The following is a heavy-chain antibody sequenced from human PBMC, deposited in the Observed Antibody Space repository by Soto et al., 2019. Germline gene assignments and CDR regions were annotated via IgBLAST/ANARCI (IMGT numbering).Heavy chain of an antibody. Sequence: GGSLRLSCAASGFTFSSYSMNWVRQAPGKGLEWVSSISSSSSYIYYADSVKGRFTISRDNAKNSLYLQMNSLRAEDTAVYYCARDLDTAMVTQHYYGMDVWGQGTTVTVSS. D-gene: IGHD5-18*01. J-gene: IGHJ6*02. CDR2: ISSSSSYI. CDR1: GFTFSSYS. CDR3: ARDLDTAMVTQHYYGMDV. V-gene: IGHV3-21*01.